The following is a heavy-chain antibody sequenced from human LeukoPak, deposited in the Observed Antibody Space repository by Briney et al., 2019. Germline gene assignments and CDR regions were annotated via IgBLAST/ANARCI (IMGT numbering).Heavy chain of an antibody. D-gene: IGHD2-2*01. J-gene: IGHJ6*03. CDR3: ARVSCSSTSCPHNYYYYYYMDV. CDR2: ISAYNGNT. CDR1: GYTFTSYG. V-gene: IGHV1-18*01. Sequence: ASVKVSCKASGYTFTSYGISWVRQAPGQGLEWMGWISAYNGNTNYAQKLQGRVTMTTDTSTSTAYMELRGLRSDDTAVYYCARVSCSSTSCPHNYYYYYYMDVWGKGTTVTVSS.